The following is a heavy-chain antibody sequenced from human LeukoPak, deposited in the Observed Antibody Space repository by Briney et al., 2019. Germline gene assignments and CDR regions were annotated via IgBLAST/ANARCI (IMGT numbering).Heavy chain of an antibody. CDR3: AKTVAGYWYFDL. D-gene: IGHD6-19*01. CDR1: GGSISSSSFS. CDR2: TYLGGTT. Sequence: SETLSLTCTVSGGSISSSSFSWAWIRQPPGKGLEWIGSTYLGGTTYYNPSLESRVTISIDPSKSHFSLQLSSVTVADTAVYYCAKTVAGYWYFDLWGRGTLVTVSS. V-gene: IGHV4-39*02. J-gene: IGHJ2*01.